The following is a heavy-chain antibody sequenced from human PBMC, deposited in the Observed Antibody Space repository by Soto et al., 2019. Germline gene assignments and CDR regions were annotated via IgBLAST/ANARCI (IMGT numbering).Heavy chain of an antibody. CDR1: GFTVSSTY. D-gene: IGHD2-8*01. J-gene: IGHJ2*01. CDR3: ARDNGYFDL. V-gene: IGHV3-53*01. Sequence: PGGSLILSCAASGFTVSSTYMTWFRRAPGKGLEWVSAVFGDGRTFYADSVKGRFTISRDNAKNSLYLQMNGLRAEDTAVYFCARDNGYFDLWGRGTLVTVS. CDR2: VFGDGRT.